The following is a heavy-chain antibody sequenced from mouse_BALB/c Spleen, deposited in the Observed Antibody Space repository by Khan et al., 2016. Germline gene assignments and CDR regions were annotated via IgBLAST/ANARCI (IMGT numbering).Heavy chain of an antibody. CDR3: ARDRYGSSRSFDY. CDR1: GFSLTSYG. J-gene: IGHJ2*01. CDR2: IWSGGST. V-gene: IGHV2-9*02. Sequence: QVQLKQSGPGLVAPSQNLSITCTVSGFSLTSYGVHWVRQPPGKGLEWLGVIWSGGSTNYNSALMSRLSISKDNSKSQVFLKLNSLQTVDTALYYWARDRYGSSRSFDYWGQGTTLTVSS. D-gene: IGHD1-1*01.